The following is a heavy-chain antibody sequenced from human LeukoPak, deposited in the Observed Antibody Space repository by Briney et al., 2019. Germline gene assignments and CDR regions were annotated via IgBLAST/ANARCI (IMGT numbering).Heavy chain of an antibody. CDR1: GYPFTTYY. Sequence: GASVQVSCKASGYPFTTYYMHRVRPAPGQGLEGMGWINPNSGGTNYAQKCQGRVTMTRDTSISTAYMELSRLRSEDTAVYYCAGRGYSGYDFDYWGQGTLVTVSS. CDR2: INPNSGGT. D-gene: IGHD5-12*01. J-gene: IGHJ4*02. CDR3: AGRGYSGYDFDY. V-gene: IGHV1-2*02.